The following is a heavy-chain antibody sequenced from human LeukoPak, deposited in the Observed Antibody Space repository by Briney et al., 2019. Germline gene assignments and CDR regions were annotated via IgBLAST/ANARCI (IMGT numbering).Heavy chain of an antibody. CDR2: ISGSGGST. CDR1: GFTFSSYA. Sequence: GGSLRLSCAASGFTFSSYAMSWVRQAPGKGLEWVSAISGSGGSTYLAASVKGPFPISRDKSQNTLYLQMNSLRAEDTAVYYCAKDLLRTVTQIQITMLVVAFDYWGQGTLVTVSS. J-gene: IGHJ4*02. V-gene: IGHV3-23*01. D-gene: IGHD3-22*01. CDR3: AKDLLRTVTQIQITMLVVAFDY.